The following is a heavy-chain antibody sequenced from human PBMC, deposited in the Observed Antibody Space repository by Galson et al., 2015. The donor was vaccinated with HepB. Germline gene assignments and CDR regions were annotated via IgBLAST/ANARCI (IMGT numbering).Heavy chain of an antibody. CDR1: GFSFSSYS. J-gene: IGHJ5*02. D-gene: IGHD1-26*01. V-gene: IGHV3-21*01. Sequence: SLRLSCAASGFSFSSYSMNWVRQAPGKGLEWVSSISTSSYSIDYADSVKGRFTISRDNAKNSLFLQMNTLRAEDTAVYYCARGPRYSGSYVWFDPWGQGTLVTVSS. CDR3: ARGPRYSGSYVWFDP. CDR2: ISTSSYSI.